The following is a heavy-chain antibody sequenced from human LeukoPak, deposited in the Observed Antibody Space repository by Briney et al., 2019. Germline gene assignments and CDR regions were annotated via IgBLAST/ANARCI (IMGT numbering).Heavy chain of an antibody. Sequence: ASVKVSCKASGGTFSSYAISWVRQAPGQGLEWMGRIIPILGIANYAQKFQGRVTITADKSTSTAYMELSSLRSEDTAVYYCAREAGVAVTTFYFDYWGQGTLVTVSS. CDR2: IIPILGIA. CDR1: GGTFSSYA. J-gene: IGHJ4*02. D-gene: IGHD4-17*01. CDR3: AREAGVAVTTFYFDY. V-gene: IGHV1-69*04.